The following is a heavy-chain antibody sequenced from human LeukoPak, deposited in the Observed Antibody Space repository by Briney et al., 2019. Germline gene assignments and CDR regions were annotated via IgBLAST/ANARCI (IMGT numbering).Heavy chain of an antibody. V-gene: IGHV3-23*01. CDR1: GFVFSSYW. CDR2: ISGSGGST. CDR3: AKGLDNYYDGSLDY. D-gene: IGHD3-22*01. Sequence: PGGSLRLSCAASGFVFSSYWMSWVRHNPGKGLEWVSAISGSGGSTYYADSVKSRFTISRDNSKNTLYLQMNSLRAEDTAVYYCAKGLDNYYDGSLDYWGQGTLVTVSS. J-gene: IGHJ4*02.